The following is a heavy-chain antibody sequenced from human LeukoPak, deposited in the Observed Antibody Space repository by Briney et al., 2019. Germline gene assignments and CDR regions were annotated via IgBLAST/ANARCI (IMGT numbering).Heavy chain of an antibody. CDR3: ARGATVVTAIRRHSYSHGAFDI. Sequence: GGSLRLSCAASGFTFSSYGMHWVRQAPGKGLEWVAFIRYDGSNKYYADSVKGRFTISRDNAKNSLYLQMNSLRAEDTALYYCARGATVVTAIRRHSYSHGAFDIWGQGTMVTVSS. V-gene: IGHV3-30*02. CDR1: GFTFSSYG. J-gene: IGHJ3*02. CDR2: IRYDGSNK. D-gene: IGHD2-21*02.